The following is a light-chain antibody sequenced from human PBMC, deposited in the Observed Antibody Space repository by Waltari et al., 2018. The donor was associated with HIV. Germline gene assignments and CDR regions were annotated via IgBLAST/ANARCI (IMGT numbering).Light chain of an antibody. CDR2: WAS. V-gene: IGKV4-1*01. Sequence: DIVMTQSPDSLAVSLGERATFNCKSTRTILDDSNKKNYLAWYQQKPGQPPRLRIYWASTRASGVPDRFSGSGSGTDFTLTISSLQAEDVAVYYCQQYYNTPRTFGQGTKVEI. CDR1: RTILDDSNKKNY. CDR3: QQYYNTPRT. J-gene: IGKJ1*01.